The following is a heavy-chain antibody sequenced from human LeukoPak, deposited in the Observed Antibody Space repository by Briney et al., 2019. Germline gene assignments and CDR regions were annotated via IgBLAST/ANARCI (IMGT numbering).Heavy chain of an antibody. V-gene: IGHV3-53*01. J-gene: IGHJ4*02. Sequence: GGSLRLSCAASELTLSSNYMSWIRQAPGRGLEWVSFIYSGGSTYYADSVRGRFIISKDNSKNTLYLQMNSLRAEDTAVYYCARRAGSYSHSYDYWGQGTLVTVSS. CDR2: IYSGGST. D-gene: IGHD2-15*01. CDR3: ARRAGSYSHSYDY. CDR1: ELTLSSNY.